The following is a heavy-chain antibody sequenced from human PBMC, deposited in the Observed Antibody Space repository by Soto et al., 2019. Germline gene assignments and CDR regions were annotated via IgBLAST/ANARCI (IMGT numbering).Heavy chain of an antibody. J-gene: IGHJ4*02. D-gene: IGHD4-4*01. V-gene: IGHV1-46*01. CDR1: RDTFTNYF. CDR2: INPNDGSA. CDR3: ARDQNSIHFDY. Sequence: SVKFSCTASRDTFTNYFMHCGRQAPGRGLDWMGIINPNDGSATYAQRFQGRVTMTRDTSTSTVYMELSSLRSEDTAVYYCARDQNSIHFDYWGQGTLVTVS.